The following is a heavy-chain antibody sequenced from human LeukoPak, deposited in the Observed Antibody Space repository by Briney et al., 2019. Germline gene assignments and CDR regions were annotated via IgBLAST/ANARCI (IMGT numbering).Heavy chain of an antibody. CDR1: GYTVTSYG. CDR2: ISAYNGNT. CDR3: ARVGYYYDSSEAFDI. Sequence: ASVKVSCKASGYTVTSYGISWVRQAPGQGLEWMGWISAYNGNTNYAQKLQGRVTITTDTSTSTAYMELSSLRSDDTAVYYCARVGYYYDSSEAFDIWGQGTMVTVSS. D-gene: IGHD3-22*01. J-gene: IGHJ3*02. V-gene: IGHV1-18*01.